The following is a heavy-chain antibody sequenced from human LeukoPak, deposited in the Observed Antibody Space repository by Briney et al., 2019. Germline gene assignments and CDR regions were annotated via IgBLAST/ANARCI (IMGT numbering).Heavy chain of an antibody. Sequence: SETLSLTCTVSGGSISINNYFWGWIRQPPGKGLEWIATISFDGRTYYNPSLTSRVTISVDTSKNQFSLKLSSVTAADTAVYFCASDLIAAGGSTLGSWGQGTLVTVSS. D-gene: IGHD6-13*01. CDR3: ASDLIAAGGSTLGS. V-gene: IGHV4-39*01. J-gene: IGHJ5*02. CDR1: GGSISINNYF. CDR2: ISFDGRT.